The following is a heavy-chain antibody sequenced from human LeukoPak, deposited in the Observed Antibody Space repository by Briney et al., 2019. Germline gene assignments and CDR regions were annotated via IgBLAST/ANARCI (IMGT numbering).Heavy chain of an antibody. CDR1: GYTFTGYY. Sequence: ASVKVPCKASGYTFTGYYIHWVRQAPGQGLEWMGWVNANSGGTNYAQKFQGRVTMTSDTSTTTAYMELNRLTSDDTAVYYCARSEGYWGQGTLVTVSS. V-gene: IGHV1-2*02. CDR2: VNANSGGT. D-gene: IGHD6-25*01. CDR3: ARSEGY. J-gene: IGHJ4*02.